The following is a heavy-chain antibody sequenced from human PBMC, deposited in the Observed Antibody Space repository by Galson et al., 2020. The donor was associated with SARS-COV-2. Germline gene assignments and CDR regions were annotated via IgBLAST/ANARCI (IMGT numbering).Heavy chain of an antibody. CDR3: ARELRTALSSSSWGSYYYYYYYMDV. J-gene: IGHJ6*03. CDR1: GYTFTSYY. V-gene: IGHV1-46*01. Sequence: GESLKISCKASGYTFTSYYMHWVRQAPGQGLEWMGIINPSGGSTSYAQKFQGRVTMTRDTSTSTVYMELSSLRSEDTAVYYCARELRTALSSSSWGSYYYYYYYMDVWGKGTTVTVSS. CDR2: INPSGGST. D-gene: IGHD6-13*01.